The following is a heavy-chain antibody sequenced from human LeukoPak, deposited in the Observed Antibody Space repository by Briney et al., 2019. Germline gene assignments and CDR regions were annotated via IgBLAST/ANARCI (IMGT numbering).Heavy chain of an antibody. CDR1: GFTFGDYA. V-gene: IGHV3-49*03. D-gene: IGHD5-12*01. CDR3: TRCGYSGYDPPYY. CDR2: IRSKAYGGTT. J-gene: IGHJ4*02. Sequence: GGSLRLSCTASGFTFGDYALSWFRQAPGKGLEWVGFIRSKAYGGTTEYAASVKGRFTISRDDSKSIAYLQMNSLKTEDTAVYYCTRCGYSGYDPPYYWGQGTLVTVSS.